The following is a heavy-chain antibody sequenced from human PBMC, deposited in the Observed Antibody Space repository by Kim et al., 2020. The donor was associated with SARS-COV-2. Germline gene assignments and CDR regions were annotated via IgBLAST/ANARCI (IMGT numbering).Heavy chain of an antibody. V-gene: IGHV1-18*01. CDR3: ARDYGPGWLGRRDIDY. CDR1: GYTFTSYG. CDR2: ISAYNGNT. D-gene: IGHD3-22*01. J-gene: IGHJ4*02. Sequence: ASVKVSCKASGYTFTSYGISWVRQAPGQGLEWMGWISAYNGNTNYAQKLQGRVTMTTDTSTSTAYMELRSLRSDDTAVYYCARDYGPGWLGRRDIDYWGQGTLVTVSS.